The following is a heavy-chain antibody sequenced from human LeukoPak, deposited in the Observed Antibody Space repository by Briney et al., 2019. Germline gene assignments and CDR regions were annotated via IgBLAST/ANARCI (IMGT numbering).Heavy chain of an antibody. V-gene: IGHV3-48*01. Sequence: GGSLRLSCAASGFTFSNYAMNWVRQAPGKGLEWVSYISSSSSTIYYADSVKGRFTISRDNAKNSLYLQMNSLRAEDTAVYYCARERYYGSGSYYREYFQHWGQGTLVTVSS. CDR1: GFTFSNYA. D-gene: IGHD3-10*01. J-gene: IGHJ1*01. CDR2: ISSSSSTI. CDR3: ARERYYGSGSYYREYFQH.